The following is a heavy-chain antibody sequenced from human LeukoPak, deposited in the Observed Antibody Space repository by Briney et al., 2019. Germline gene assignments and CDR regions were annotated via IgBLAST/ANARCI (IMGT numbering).Heavy chain of an antibody. CDR1: GFTFSDYY. CDR3: ARWIRGSDPDY. V-gene: IGHV3-11*01. Sequence: GGSLRLSCAASGFTFSDYYMTWIRQAPGKGLEWVSYISSTDTTYYADSVKGRFTVSRDNAKNSLFLQMHSLRAEDTAVYYRARWIRGSDPDYWGQGTLLTVSS. D-gene: IGHD5-12*01. CDR2: ISSTDTT. J-gene: IGHJ4*02.